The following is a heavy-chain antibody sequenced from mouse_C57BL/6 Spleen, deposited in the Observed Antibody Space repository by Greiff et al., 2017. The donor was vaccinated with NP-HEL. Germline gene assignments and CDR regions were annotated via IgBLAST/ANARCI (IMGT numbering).Heavy chain of an antibody. CDR2: ISSGSSTI. CDR1: GFTFSDYG. V-gene: IGHV5-17*01. J-gene: IGHJ1*03. CDR3: ARHGSSYWYFDV. Sequence: VQLKESGGGLVKPGGSLKLSCAASGFTFSDYGMHWVRQAPEKGLEWVAYISSGSSTIYYADTVKGRFTISRDNAKNTLFLQMTSLRSEDTAMYYCARHGSSYWYFDVWAQGPRSPSPQ. D-gene: IGHD1-1*01.